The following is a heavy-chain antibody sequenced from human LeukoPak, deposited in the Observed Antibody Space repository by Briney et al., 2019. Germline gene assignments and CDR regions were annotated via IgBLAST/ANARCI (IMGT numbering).Heavy chain of an antibody. CDR3: ARDPKNFWSGHYRGYFDY. V-gene: IGHV3-74*01. CDR2: INSDGSST. Sequence: GGSLRLSCAASGFTFSSYWMHWVRQAPGKGLVWASRINSDGSSTSYADSVKGRFTISRDNSKNTLYLQMNSLRAEDTAVYYCARDPKNFWSGHYRGYFDYWGQGTLVTVSS. CDR1: GFTFSSYW. J-gene: IGHJ4*02. D-gene: IGHD3-3*01.